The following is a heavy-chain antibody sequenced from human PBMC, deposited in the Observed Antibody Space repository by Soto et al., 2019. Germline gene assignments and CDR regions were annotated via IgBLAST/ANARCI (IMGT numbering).Heavy chain of an antibody. CDR3: IRTLVSGQNSPIY. V-gene: IGHV3-73*01. Sequence: PGGSLRLSCAASGPNFSGSAMHWVRQASGKGLEWVGRIRRKADNYATAYAASVKGRFTISRDGSKNTAYLQMNSLKTEDTAVYYCIRTLVSGQNSPIYWGQGTLVTVSS. D-gene: IGHD3-3*01. J-gene: IGHJ4*02. CDR1: GPNFSGSA. CDR2: IRRKADNYAT.